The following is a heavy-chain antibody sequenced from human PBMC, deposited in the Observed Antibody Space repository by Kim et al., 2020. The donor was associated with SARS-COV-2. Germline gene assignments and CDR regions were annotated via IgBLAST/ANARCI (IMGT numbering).Heavy chain of an antibody. J-gene: IGHJ6*03. V-gene: IGHV4-34*01. CDR3: ARGTDGLGDIVLVVLSYYYYMDV. CDR2: INHSGST. Sequence: SETLSLTCAVYGGSFSGYYWSWIRQPPGKGLEWIGEINHSGSTNYNPSLKSRVTISVDTSKNQFSLKLSSVTAADTAVYYCARGTDGLGDIVLVVLSYYYYMDVWGKGTTVTVSS. D-gene: IGHD2-8*02. CDR1: GGSFSGYY.